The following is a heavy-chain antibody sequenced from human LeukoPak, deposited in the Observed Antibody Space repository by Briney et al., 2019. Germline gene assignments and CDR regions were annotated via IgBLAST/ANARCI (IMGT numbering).Heavy chain of an antibody. CDR1: GGTFSSYA. CDR2: IIPIFGTA. J-gene: IGHJ4*02. D-gene: IGHD5-18*01. V-gene: IGHV1-69*05. CDR3: ASRGYSYGSPGYFDY. Sequence: SVKVSCKASGGTFSSYAVSWVRQAPGQGLEWMRRIIPIFGTANYAQKFQGRVTITTDESTSTAYMELSSLRSEDTAVYYCASRGYSYGSPGYFDYWGQGTLVTVSS.